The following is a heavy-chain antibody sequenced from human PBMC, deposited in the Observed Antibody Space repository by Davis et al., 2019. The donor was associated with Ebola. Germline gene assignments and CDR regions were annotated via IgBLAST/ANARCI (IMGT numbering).Heavy chain of an antibody. V-gene: IGHV3-21*01. J-gene: IGHJ4*02. CDR3: ASNHVAVAGNFDY. CDR1: GFTFSSYS. Sequence: GGSLRLSCAASGFTFSSYSMNWVRQAPGKGLEWVSSISSSSSYIYYPDSVKGRFTISRDNAKNSLYLQMNSLRAEDTAVYYCASNHVAVAGNFDYWGQGTLVTVSS. CDR2: ISSSSSYI. D-gene: IGHD6-19*01.